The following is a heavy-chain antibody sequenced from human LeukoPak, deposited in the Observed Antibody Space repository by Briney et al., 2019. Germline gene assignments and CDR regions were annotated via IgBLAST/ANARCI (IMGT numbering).Heavy chain of an antibody. J-gene: IGHJ4*02. CDR1: GFTFSSYA. Sequence: PGGSLRLSCAASGFTFSSYAMSWVRQAPGKGLEWVSAISGSGGSTYYADSVKGRSTISRDNSKNTLYLQMNSLRAEDTAVYYCAKAKWELLACFDYWGQGTLVTVSS. CDR2: ISGSGGST. D-gene: IGHD1-26*01. CDR3: AKAKWELLACFDY. V-gene: IGHV3-23*01.